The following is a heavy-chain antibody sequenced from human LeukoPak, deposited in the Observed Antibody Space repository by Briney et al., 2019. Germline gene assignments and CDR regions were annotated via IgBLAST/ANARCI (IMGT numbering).Heavy chain of an antibody. CDR1: GFTVSSNY. J-gene: IGHJ3*02. CDR2: IYSGGST. Sequence: GGSLRLSCAASGFTVSSNYMSWVRQAPGKGLEWVSVIYSGGSTYYADSVKGRFTISRRNSKNTLYLQMNSLRAEDTAVYYCARQQTNYYDSSGYYDAFDIWGQGTMVTVSS. CDR3: ARQQTNYYDSSGYYDAFDI. D-gene: IGHD3-22*01. V-gene: IGHV3-53*04.